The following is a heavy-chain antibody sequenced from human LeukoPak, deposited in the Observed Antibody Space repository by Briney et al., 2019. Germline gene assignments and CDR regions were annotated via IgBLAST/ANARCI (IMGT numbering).Heavy chain of an antibody. CDR3: ARPVRNPYYYYYMDV. V-gene: IGHV1-8*01. D-gene: IGHD1-14*01. CDR1: GYTFTSYD. J-gene: IGHJ6*03. CDR2: MNPNSGNT. Sequence: ASVKVSCNVSGYTFTSYDINWVRHATGQGLERMGWMNPNSGNTGYAQKFQGRVTMTRNTSISTAYMELSSLRSEDTAVYYCARPVRNPYYYYYMDVWGKRTTVTVSS.